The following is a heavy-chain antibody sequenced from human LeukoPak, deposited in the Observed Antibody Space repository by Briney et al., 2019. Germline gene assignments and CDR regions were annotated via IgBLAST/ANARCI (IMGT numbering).Heavy chain of an antibody. V-gene: IGHV4-34*01. D-gene: IGHD3-16*02. CDR2: INHSGST. Sequence: PSGTLSLTCAVYGGSFSGYYWSWIRQPPGKGLEWIGEINHSGSTNYNPSLKSRVTISVDTSKNQFSLKLSSVTAADTAVYYCARGSTYYDYIWGSYRHYFDYWGQGTLVTVSS. CDR3: ARGSTYYDYIWGSYRHYFDY. J-gene: IGHJ4*02. CDR1: GGSFSGYY.